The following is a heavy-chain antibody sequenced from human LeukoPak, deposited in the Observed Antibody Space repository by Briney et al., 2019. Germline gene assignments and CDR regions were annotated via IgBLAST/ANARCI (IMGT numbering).Heavy chain of an antibody. CDR1: GASISSGDYY. CDR3: SRHMGSSSGSPLDY. CDR2: IYYSGST. J-gene: IGHJ4*02. Sequence: QASETLSLTCTVSGASISSGDYYWSWLRQPPGKGLVWIGSIYYSGSTNYNPSLKSRVTISVDTSKNQFSLKLRSVTAADTAVYYCSRHMGSSSGSPLDYWGQGTLATVSS. V-gene: IGHV4-39*01. D-gene: IGHD6-19*01.